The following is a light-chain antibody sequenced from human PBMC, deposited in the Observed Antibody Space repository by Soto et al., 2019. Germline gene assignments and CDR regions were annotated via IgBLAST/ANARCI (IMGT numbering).Light chain of an antibody. CDR3: QHLSNWPLT. CDR2: DAS. J-gene: IGKJ4*01. CDR1: QSVSYY. V-gene: IGKV3-11*01. Sequence: EIVLTQSPATLSLSPGERATLSCRASQSVSYYLAWYQQKPGQAPRLLIYDASNRATGIPARFSGSGSGTDFTLTISSLEPEDFAVSYCQHLSNWPLTFGGGTKVDIK.